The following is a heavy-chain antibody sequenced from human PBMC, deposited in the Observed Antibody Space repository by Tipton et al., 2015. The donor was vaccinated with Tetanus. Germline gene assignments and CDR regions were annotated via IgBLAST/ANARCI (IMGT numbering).Heavy chain of an antibody. Sequence: SLRLSCAATGFTFTNYAMNWVRQAPGKGLEWVSAVSGFGDNTYYADSVKGRFSISRDNSKSTLYLQMNSLRAEDTAVYYCARGSRDGYSWVCDHWGQGALVTVSS. CDR3: ARGSRDGYSWVCDH. CDR1: GFTFTNYA. V-gene: IGHV3-23*01. CDR2: VSGFGDNT. J-gene: IGHJ4*02. D-gene: IGHD5-24*01.